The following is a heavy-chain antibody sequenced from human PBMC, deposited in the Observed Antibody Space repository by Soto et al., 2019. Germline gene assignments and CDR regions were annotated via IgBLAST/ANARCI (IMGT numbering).Heavy chain of an antibody. V-gene: IGHV3-23*01. D-gene: IGHD3-3*01. CDR2: ISGSGGNT. J-gene: IGHJ6*02. Sequence: EVQLLESGGGLVQPGGSLRLSCAASGFTFSSYAMSWVRQAPGKGLEWVSSISGSGGNTYYADSVKGRFTISRDNSKNTLSMQMNSLRVEDTAVYYCAKDSSYYDFWSGYGMDVWGQGTTVTVSS. CDR3: AKDSSYYDFWSGYGMDV. CDR1: GFTFSSYA.